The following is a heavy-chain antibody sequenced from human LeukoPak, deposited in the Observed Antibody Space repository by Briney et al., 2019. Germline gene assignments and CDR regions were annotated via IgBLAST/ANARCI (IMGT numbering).Heavy chain of an antibody. CDR1: GFXFSSYW. J-gene: IGHJ5*01. Sequence: GGSLRLSCAASGFXFSSYWMSWVRQAPGKGLEWVADIKQDGSEKYYVASVKGRFTISRDNAKNSLYLQMNSLRAEDTAVYYCARGRHSSSWYDCWGQGTLVTVSS. V-gene: IGHV3-7*02. CDR2: IKQDGSEK. D-gene: IGHD6-13*01. CDR3: ARGRHSSSWYDC.